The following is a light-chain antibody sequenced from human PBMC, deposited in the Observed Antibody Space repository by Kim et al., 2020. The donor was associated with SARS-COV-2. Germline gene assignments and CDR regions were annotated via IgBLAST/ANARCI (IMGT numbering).Light chain of an antibody. CDR1: SANIGSNY. CDR3: AAWDDSLSGPVV. J-gene: IGLJ2*01. V-gene: IGLV1-47*01. Sequence: RVTISGSGSSANIGSNYVYWYQQLPGTAPKLLIYRNNQRPSGVPDRFSGSKSGTSASLAISGLRSEDEADYYCAAWDDSLSGPVVFGGGTKLTVL. CDR2: RNN.